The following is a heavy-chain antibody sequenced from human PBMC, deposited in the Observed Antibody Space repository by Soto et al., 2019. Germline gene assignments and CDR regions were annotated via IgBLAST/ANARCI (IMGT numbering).Heavy chain of an antibody. Sequence: SETLSLTCTVAGGSISSYYWSWIRQPPGKGPEWIGYIYYSGSTNYNPSLKSRVTISVDTSKNQFSLKLSSVTAADTAVYYCARKLLSGWFDPWGQGTLVTVSS. CDR2: IYYSGST. CDR3: ARKLLSGWFDP. V-gene: IGHV4-59*08. J-gene: IGHJ5*02. D-gene: IGHD1-26*01. CDR1: GGSISSYY.